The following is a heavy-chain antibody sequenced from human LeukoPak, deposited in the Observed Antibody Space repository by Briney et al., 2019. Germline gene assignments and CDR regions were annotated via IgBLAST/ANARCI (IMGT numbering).Heavy chain of an antibody. Sequence: SGPTLVNPTQTLTLTCTFSGFSLSTSGVAMGWIRQPPGKALEWLALIYWNDDKRYSPSLKTRLTITKDTSKNQVVLTMTNMDPVDTATYYCARRLAAAGLVDYWGQGILVTVSS. CDR3: ARRLAAAGLVDY. J-gene: IGHJ4*02. D-gene: IGHD6-13*01. V-gene: IGHV2-5*01. CDR2: IYWNDDK. CDR1: GFSLSTSGVA.